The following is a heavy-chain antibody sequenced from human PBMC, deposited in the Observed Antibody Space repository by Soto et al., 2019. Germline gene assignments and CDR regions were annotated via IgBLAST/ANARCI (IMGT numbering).Heavy chain of an antibody. D-gene: IGHD6-19*01. CDR3: ARDGAVPGNINFDY. J-gene: IGHJ4*02. CDR1: GYTFSTYA. Sequence: QVELVQSGAEVKKPGASVKVSCKASGYTFSTYAIHWVRQAPGQRLEWMGWINAGDGNIKYSQKFQGRVTITRDTSASTAYMELSSLRSEDTGVYYCARDGAVPGNINFDYWGQGTLVTVSS. CDR2: INAGDGNI. V-gene: IGHV1-3*01.